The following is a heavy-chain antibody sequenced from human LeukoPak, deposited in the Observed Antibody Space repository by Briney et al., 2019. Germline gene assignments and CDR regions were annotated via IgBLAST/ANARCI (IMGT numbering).Heavy chain of an antibody. J-gene: IGHJ4*02. CDR2: IDYGGSYK. CDR1: GFTFSTYG. Sequence: GGSLRLSCAASGFTFSTYGMHWVRQAPGKGLEWVAFIDYGGSYKYYADSAKGRFTISRDNSRNTLYLQMNSLRVGDTAVYYCARTIPPALDYWGQGTLVTVSS. V-gene: IGHV3-30*19. D-gene: IGHD2-2*01. CDR3: ARTIPPALDY.